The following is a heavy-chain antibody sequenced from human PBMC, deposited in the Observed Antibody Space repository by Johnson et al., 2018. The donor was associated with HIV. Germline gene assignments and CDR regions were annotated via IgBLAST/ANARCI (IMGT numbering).Heavy chain of an antibody. V-gene: IGHV3-23*04. Sequence: MQLVESGGGVVQPGRSLRLSCAASGFTFSSYAMSWVRQAPGKGLELVSAISGSGGSTYYADSVQGRFPISRDNAKKSLYLQMNSLRAEDTAVYYCAREAGYYDSSGYSDAFDIWGQGTMVTVSS. J-gene: IGHJ3*02. CDR2: ISGSGGST. CDR1: GFTFSSYA. CDR3: AREAGYYDSSGYSDAFDI. D-gene: IGHD3-22*01.